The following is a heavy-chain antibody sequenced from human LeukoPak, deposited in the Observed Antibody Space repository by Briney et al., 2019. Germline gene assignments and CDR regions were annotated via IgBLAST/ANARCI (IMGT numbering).Heavy chain of an antibody. Sequence: SETLSLTCAVYGESFSGYYWSWIRQPPGKGLEWIGEINHSGSTNYNPSLKSRVTISVDTSKNQFSLKLSSVTAADTAVYYCARDSGYSSGWSWGQGTLVTVSS. CDR2: INHSGST. CDR3: ARDSGYSSGWS. V-gene: IGHV4-34*01. D-gene: IGHD6-19*01. J-gene: IGHJ4*02. CDR1: GESFSGYY.